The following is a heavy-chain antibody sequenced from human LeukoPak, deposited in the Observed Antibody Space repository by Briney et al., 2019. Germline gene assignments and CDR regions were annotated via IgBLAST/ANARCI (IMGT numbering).Heavy chain of an antibody. J-gene: IGHJ5*02. Sequence: PSETLSLTCTVSGGSISSSSYYWGWIRQPPGKGLEWIGSIYYSGSTYYNPSLKSRVTISVDTSKNQFSLKLSSVTAADTAVYYCARRAGGWYLDWFDPWGQGTLVTVSS. CDR1: GGSISSSSYY. CDR2: IYYSGST. D-gene: IGHD6-19*01. CDR3: ARRAGGWYLDWFDP. V-gene: IGHV4-39*01.